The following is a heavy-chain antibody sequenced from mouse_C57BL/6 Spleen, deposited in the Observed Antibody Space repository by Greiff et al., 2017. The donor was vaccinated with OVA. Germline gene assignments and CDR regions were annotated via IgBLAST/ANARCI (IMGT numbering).Heavy chain of an antibody. J-gene: IGHJ4*01. V-gene: IGHV1-26*01. Sequence: EVQLQQSGPELVKPGASVKISCKASGYTFTDYYMNWVKQSHGKSLEWIGDINPNNGGTSYNQKFKGKATLTVDKSSSTAYMELRSLTSEDSAVYYCAQIYYDYDYYAMGYWGQGTSVTVSS. CDR2: INPNNGGT. D-gene: IGHD2-4*01. CDR3: AQIYYDYDYYAMGY. CDR1: GYTFTDYY.